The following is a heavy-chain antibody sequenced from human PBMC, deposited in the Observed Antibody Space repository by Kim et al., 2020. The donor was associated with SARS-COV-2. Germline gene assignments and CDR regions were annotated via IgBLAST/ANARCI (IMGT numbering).Heavy chain of an antibody. CDR2: IKSKSDGETT. CDR1: GFTFTNAW. Sequence: GGSLRLSCAASGFTFTNAWMSWVRQAPGKGLEWVARIKSKSDGETTDYSAPVKGRFTISRDDSNNTLYLQINSLKTEDTAVYYCVTTGEWMDVWGQGTTVTVSS. J-gene: IGHJ6*02. D-gene: IGHD1-1*01. V-gene: IGHV3-15*01. CDR3: VTTGEWMDV.